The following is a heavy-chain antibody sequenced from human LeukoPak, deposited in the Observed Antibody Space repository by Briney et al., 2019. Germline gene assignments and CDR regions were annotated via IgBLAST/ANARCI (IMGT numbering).Heavy chain of an antibody. CDR1: GGSISSYY. V-gene: IGHV4-59*01. Sequence: PSETLSLTCTVSGGSISSYYWTWIRQPPGKGLEWIGYIHYSGSTNYNPSLKSRVTISVDTSKNQFSLKLNFVTAADTAVYYCVRARNYYDSSVFDYWGQGTLVTVSS. CDR2: IHYSGST. CDR3: VRARNYYDSSVFDY. D-gene: IGHD3-22*01. J-gene: IGHJ4*02.